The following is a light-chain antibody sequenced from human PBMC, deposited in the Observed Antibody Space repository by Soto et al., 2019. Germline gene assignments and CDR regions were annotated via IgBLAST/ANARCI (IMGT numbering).Light chain of an antibody. CDR3: CSSVGGPNWV. J-gene: IGLJ3*02. CDR1: SSDVGSYER. V-gene: IGLV2-23*02. CDR2: EVN. Sequence: QSALTQPASVSGSPGQSIAISCTGTSSDVGSYERVSWYQQHPGKAPTLMIYEVNKRPSGVSNRYSGSTSGNTASLTIPWLQAEDEADYYCCSSVGGPNWVFGGGTQLTVL.